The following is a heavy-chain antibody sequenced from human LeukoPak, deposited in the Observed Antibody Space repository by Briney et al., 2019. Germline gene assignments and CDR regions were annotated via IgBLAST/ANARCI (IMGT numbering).Heavy chain of an antibody. CDR1: GFTFSTYW. CDR2: IKQDGSDK. D-gene: IGHD7-27*01. CDR3: ARMGGSYWGREVNWFDP. J-gene: IGHJ5*02. Sequence: GGSLRLSCAASGFTFSTYWMSWVRQAPGKGLEWVANIKQDGSDKYYVDSVKGRSTISRDNAQSSLYLQMGSLRPEDTAVYYCARMGGSYWGREVNWFDPWGQGTLVAVSS. V-gene: IGHV3-7*01.